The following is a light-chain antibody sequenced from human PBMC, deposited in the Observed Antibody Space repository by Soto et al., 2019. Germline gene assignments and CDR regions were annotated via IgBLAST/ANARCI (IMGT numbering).Light chain of an antibody. Sequence: EVVMTQSPATLSVSPGERATLSCRASETVATNLVWYQQKPGQAPRLLISGASTRAAGISDRFSGSGSGTDFTLTITPLEPEDFAVYFCQQYGSSPITFGQGTRLEIK. CDR1: ETVATN. CDR2: GAS. CDR3: QQYGSSPIT. V-gene: IGKV3-20*01. J-gene: IGKJ5*01.